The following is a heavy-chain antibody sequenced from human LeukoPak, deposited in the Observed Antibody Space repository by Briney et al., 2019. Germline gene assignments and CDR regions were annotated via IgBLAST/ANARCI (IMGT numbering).Heavy chain of an antibody. CDR2: ISIYNGNA. CDR1: GYTFTNYG. CDR3: ARITYDFWSGYYMPDDP. Sequence: ASVKVSCKASGYTFTNYGISWVRQAPGQGLEWMGWISIYNGNADYAQKLRGRVTMTTDTSTSTAYMELRSLRSDDTAVYYCARITYDFWSGYYMPDDPWGQGTLVTVFS. J-gene: IGHJ5*02. V-gene: IGHV1-18*01. D-gene: IGHD3-3*01.